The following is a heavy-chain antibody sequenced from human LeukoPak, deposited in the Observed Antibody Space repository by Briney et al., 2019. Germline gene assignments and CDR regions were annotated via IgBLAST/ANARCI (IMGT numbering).Heavy chain of an antibody. Sequence: SETLSLTGTVAGGSISSYYWSWIRPPPGKGLEWTGYINYSGSTYYNPSLKSRFTISGDTAKKQFYLKMTTLTVADTAVYYCARGAYFDYWGQGTLVTVSS. CDR2: INYSGST. J-gene: IGHJ4*02. CDR1: GGSISSYY. V-gene: IGHV4-59*01. CDR3: ARGAYFDY.